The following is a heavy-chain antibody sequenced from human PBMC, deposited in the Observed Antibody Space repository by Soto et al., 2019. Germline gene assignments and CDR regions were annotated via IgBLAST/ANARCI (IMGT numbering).Heavy chain of an antibody. J-gene: IGHJ4*02. V-gene: IGHV1-46*01. CDR1: GYTFTSYY. CDR3: ARDTDSGYRYGVLDY. Sequence: ASVXVSCKASGYTFTSYYMRWVRQAPGQGLEWMGIINPSGGSTIYAQKFQGRVTMTRDTSTSTVYMELSRLRSEGTAVYYCARDTDSGYRYGVLDYWGQGTLVTVSS. CDR2: INPSGGST. D-gene: IGHD5-18*01.